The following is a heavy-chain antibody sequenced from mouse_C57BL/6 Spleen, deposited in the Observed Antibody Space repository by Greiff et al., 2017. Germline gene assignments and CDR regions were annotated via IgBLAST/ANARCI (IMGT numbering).Heavy chain of an antibody. CDR1: GYTFTNFW. J-gene: IGHJ1*03. CDR3: ARRNDSPLYFDV. CDR2: IYPGGGYT. V-gene: IGHV1-63*01. Sequence: QVQLKQSGAELVRPGTSVKMSCKASGYTFTNFWIGWAKQRPGHGLEWIGDIYPGGGYTNYNEKFKGKATLTADKSSSTAYMQFSSLTSEDSAIYYCARRNDSPLYFDVWGTGTTVTVSS. D-gene: IGHD2-3*01.